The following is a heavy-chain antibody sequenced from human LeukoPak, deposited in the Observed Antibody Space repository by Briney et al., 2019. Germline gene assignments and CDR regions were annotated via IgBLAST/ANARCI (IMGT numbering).Heavy chain of an antibody. V-gene: IGHV4-39*01. J-gene: IGHJ4*02. Sequence: KPLETLSLTCTVSGGSISSSSYYWGWIRQPPGKGLEWIGSIRYSGSTYYNPSLKSRVTISVDTSKNQFSLKLSSVTAADTAVYYCARLFLHGDYPDYWGQGTLVTVSS. D-gene: IGHD4-17*01. CDR2: IRYSGST. CDR3: ARLFLHGDYPDY. CDR1: GGSISSSSYY.